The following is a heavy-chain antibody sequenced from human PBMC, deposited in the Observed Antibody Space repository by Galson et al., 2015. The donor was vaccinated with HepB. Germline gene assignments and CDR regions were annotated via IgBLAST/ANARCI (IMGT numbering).Heavy chain of an antibody. J-gene: IGHJ6*02. D-gene: IGHD6-19*01. Sequence: SLRLSCAASGFTFSGPAMHWVRQASGKGLEWVGRIRSKANSYATAYAASVKGRFTISRDDSKNAAYLQMNSLKTEDTAVYYCTRRLGGTWLVPSRGGMDVWGQGTTVTVSS. V-gene: IGHV3-73*01. CDR3: TRRLGGTWLVPSRGGMDV. CDR1: GFTFSGPA. CDR2: IRSKANSYAT.